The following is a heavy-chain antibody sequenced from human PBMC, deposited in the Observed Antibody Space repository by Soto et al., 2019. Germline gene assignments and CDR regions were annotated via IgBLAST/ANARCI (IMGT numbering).Heavy chain of an antibody. CDR1: GFTFATYG. D-gene: IGHD3-22*01. CDR2: TWYDGSEI. CDR3: ATGFYSSSIDH. Sequence: QVQLVESGGGVVQPGTSLRLSCAASGFTFATYGMHWVRQPPGKGLQWVAVTWYDGSEIFYGDSVKGRITISRDSSKNTLNLQMDSLTAEDTAVYYCATGFYSSSIDHWGQGTLVTVTS. J-gene: IGHJ4*02. V-gene: IGHV3-33*01.